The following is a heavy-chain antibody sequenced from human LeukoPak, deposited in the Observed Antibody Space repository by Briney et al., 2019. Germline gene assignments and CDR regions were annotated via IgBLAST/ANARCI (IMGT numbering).Heavy chain of an antibody. CDR2: IIPIFGTA. V-gene: IGHV1-69*01. D-gene: IGHD2-2*01. Sequence: SVKVSCKASGGTFSSYAISWVRQAPGQGLEWMGGIIPIFGTANYAQKFQGRVTITADGSTSTAYMELSSLGSEDTAVYYCARGVVVVVPAAMPEGYYYYYGMDVWGQGTTVTVSS. CDR1: GGTFSSYA. J-gene: IGHJ6*02. CDR3: ARGVVVVVPAAMPEGYYYYYGMDV.